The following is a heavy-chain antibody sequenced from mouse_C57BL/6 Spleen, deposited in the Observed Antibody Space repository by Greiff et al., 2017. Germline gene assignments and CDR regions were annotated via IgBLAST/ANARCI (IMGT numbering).Heavy chain of an antibody. CDR2: IDPSDSYT. D-gene: IGHD2-3*01. CDR1: GYTFTSYW. Sequence: QVQLQQPGAELVRPGTSVKLSCKASGYTFTSYWMHWVKQRPGQGLEWIGVIDPSDSYTNYNQKFKGKATLTVDTSSSTAYMQLSSLTSEDSAVYYCARGGLLRYFDVWGTGTTVTVSS. CDR3: ARGGLLRYFDV. J-gene: IGHJ1*03. V-gene: IGHV1-59*01.